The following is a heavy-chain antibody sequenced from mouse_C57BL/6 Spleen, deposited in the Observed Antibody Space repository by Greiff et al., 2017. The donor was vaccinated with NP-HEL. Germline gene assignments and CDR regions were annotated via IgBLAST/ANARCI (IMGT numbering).Heavy chain of an antibody. D-gene: IGHD2-12*01. V-gene: IGHV1-4*01. CDR1: GYTFTSYT. CDR3: ARWGAYYSRGDY. J-gene: IGHJ4*01. CDR2: INPSSGYT. Sequence: QVQLQQSGAELARPGASVKMSCKASGYTFTSYTMHWVKQRPGQGLEWIGYINPSSGYTKYNQKFKDKATLTADKSSSTAYMQLSSLTSEDSAVYYCARWGAYYSRGDYWGQGTSVTVSS.